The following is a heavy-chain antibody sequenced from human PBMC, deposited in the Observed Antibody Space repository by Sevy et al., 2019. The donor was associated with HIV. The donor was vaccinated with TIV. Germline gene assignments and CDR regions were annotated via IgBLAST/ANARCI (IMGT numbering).Heavy chain of an antibody. J-gene: IGHJ5*02. CDR3: ARLSSARGESNWFVP. D-gene: IGHD3-16*01. CDR2: IGAYNGNR. CDR1: GYTFSTYG. V-gene: IGHV1-18*01. Sequence: ASVKVSCKASGYTFSTYGISWVRQAPGQGLEWMGWIGAYNGNRKYAQRFQDRLTMTTDTSTGTAYMELRSLRSDDTGVYFCARLSSARGESNWFVPWGQGTLVTVSS.